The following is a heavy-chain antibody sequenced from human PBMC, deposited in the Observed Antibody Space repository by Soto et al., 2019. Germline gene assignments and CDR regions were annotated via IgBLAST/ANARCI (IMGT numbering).Heavy chain of an antibody. V-gene: IGHV1-8*01. Sequence: ASVKVSCKASAYTFTSYDINWVRQATGQGLEWMGWMNPNSGNTGYAQKFQGRVTMTRNTSISTAYMEPSSLRSEDTAVYYCARASIVAYYYYMDVWGKGTTVTVSS. CDR1: AYTFTSYD. J-gene: IGHJ6*03. D-gene: IGHD1-26*01. CDR2: MNPNSGNT. CDR3: ARASIVAYYYYMDV.